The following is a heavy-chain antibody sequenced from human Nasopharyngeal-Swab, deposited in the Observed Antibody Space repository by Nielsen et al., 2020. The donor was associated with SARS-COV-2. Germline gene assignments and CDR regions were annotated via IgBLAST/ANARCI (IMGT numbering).Heavy chain of an antibody. CDR3: AELSSGWTFDY. CDR1: GFTFSSYW. V-gene: IGHV3-7*01. CDR2: IKQDGSEK. D-gene: IGHD6-19*01. J-gene: IGHJ4*02. Sequence: GGSLRLSCAASGFTFSSYWMSWVRQAPGKGLEWVANIKQDGSEKYYVDSVKGRFTISRDNAKNSLYLQMNSLRAEGTAVYYCAELSSGWTFDYWGQGTLVTVSS.